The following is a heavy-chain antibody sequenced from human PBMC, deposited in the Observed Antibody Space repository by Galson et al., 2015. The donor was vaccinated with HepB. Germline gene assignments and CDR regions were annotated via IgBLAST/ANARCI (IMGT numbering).Heavy chain of an antibody. D-gene: IGHD1-26*01. CDR3: ARDGVGATVPFDY. Sequence: SLRLSCAASGSTFSSYAMHWVRQASGKGLEWVAVISYDGSNKYYADSVKGRFTISRDNSKNTLYLQMNSLRAEDTAAYYCARDGVGATVPFDYWGQGTLVTVSS. V-gene: IGHV3-30-3*01. CDR2: ISYDGSNK. J-gene: IGHJ4*02. CDR1: GSTFSSYA.